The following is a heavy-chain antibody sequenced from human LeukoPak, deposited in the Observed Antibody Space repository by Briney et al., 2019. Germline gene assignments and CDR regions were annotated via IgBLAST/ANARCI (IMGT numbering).Heavy chain of an antibody. CDR1: GFTFSSYS. Sequence: TGGSLSLSCAASGFTFSSYSMNWVRQAPGKGLEWVSSISSSSSYIYYADSVKGRFTISRDNAKNSLYLQMNSLRSEDTAVYYCARRYCSSTSCYSGAFDIWGQGTMVTVSS. D-gene: IGHD2-2*01. J-gene: IGHJ3*02. V-gene: IGHV3-21*04. CDR2: ISSSSSYI. CDR3: ARRYCSSTSCYSGAFDI.